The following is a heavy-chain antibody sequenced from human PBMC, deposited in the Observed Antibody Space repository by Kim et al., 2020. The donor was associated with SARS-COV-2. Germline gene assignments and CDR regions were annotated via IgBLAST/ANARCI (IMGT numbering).Heavy chain of an antibody. D-gene: IGHD6-19*01. V-gene: IGHV4-59*01. Sequence: PSLKSRVTISVDTSKNQFSLKLSSVTAADTAVYYCARSGEIAVAGTGFDYWGQGTLVTVSS. J-gene: IGHJ4*02. CDR3: ARSGEIAVAGTGFDY.